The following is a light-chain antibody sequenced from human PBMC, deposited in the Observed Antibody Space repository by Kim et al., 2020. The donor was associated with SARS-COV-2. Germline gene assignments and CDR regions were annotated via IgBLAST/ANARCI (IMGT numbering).Light chain of an antibody. CDR3: QQYGSSPCA. CDR1: QSVNNNY. J-gene: IGKJ2*02. CDR2: GAT. Sequence: EIVLTQSPGTLSLSPGERATLSCRASQSVNNNYLTWYQQKPGQAPRLLIYGATSRATGTPDRFTGTGSGTDFTLTISRLEPEDFAVYYCQQYGSSPCAFGQGTKLEI. V-gene: IGKV3-20*01.